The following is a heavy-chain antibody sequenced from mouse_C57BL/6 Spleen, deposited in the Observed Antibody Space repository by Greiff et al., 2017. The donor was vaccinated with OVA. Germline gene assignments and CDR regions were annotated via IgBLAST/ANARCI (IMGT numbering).Heavy chain of an antibody. V-gene: IGHV5-4*03. Sequence: EVMLVESGGGLVKPGGSLKLSCAASGFTFSSYAMSWVRQTPEKRLEWVATISDGGSYTYYPDNVKGRFTISRDNAKNNLYLQMSHLKSEDTAMYYCARGNYDFDHWGQGTTLTVSS. CDR1: GFTFSSYA. CDR3: ARGNYDFDH. CDR2: ISDGGSYT. J-gene: IGHJ2*01. D-gene: IGHD2-4*01.